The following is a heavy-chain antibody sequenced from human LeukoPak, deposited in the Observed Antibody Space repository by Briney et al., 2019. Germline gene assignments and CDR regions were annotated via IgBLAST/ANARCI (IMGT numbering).Heavy chain of an antibody. V-gene: IGHV4-4*07. J-gene: IGHJ4*02. CDR2: LHPSGAT. CDR1: GGSISTYY. Sequence: SETLSLTCTVSGGSISTYYWSWIRQPPGKGLEWIGRLHPSGATNYNPSLKSRITMSLDTSKNQFSLKLSSVTTADTAVYYCARASSGWYVRPYFDYWGQGTLVTVSS. D-gene: IGHD6-19*01. CDR3: ARASSGWYVRPYFDY.